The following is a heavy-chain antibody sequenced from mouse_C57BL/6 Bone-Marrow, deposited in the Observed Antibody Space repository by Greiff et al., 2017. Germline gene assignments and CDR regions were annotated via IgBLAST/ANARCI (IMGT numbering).Heavy chain of an antibody. D-gene: IGHD2-2*01. V-gene: IGHV5-6*01. J-gene: IGHJ4*01. Sequence: EVKLMESGGDLVKPGGSLKLSCAASGFTFSSYGMSWVRQTPDRRLEWVATISSGGSYTYYPDSVKGRFTISRANAKNTLYLQMSSLKSEDTALYYCARHLYYGNDGVYAMDYWGQGTSVTVSS. CDR3: ARHLYYGNDGVYAMDY. CDR2: ISSGGSYT. CDR1: GFTFSSYG.